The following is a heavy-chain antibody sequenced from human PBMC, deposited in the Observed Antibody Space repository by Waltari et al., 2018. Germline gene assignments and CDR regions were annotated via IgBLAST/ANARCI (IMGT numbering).Heavy chain of an antibody. CDR1: GGTFSRYA. CDR3: ARDRGYCSGGSCLLDY. J-gene: IGHJ4*02. V-gene: IGHV1-69*05. D-gene: IGHD2-15*01. Sequence: QVQLVQSGAEVKKPGSSVKVSCKASGGTFSRYAISWVRQAPGQGLEWMGGIIPIFGTANYAQKFQGRVTITTDESTSTAYMELSSLRSEDTAVYYCARDRGYCSGGSCLLDYWGQGTLVTVSS. CDR2: IIPIFGTA.